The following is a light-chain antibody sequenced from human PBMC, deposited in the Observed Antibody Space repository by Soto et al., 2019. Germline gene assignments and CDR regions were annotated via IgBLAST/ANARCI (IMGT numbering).Light chain of an antibody. CDR1: QTLLYRSDNKNY. V-gene: IGKV4-1*01. Sequence: DIVMTQSPDSLSVSPGERATISCESSQTLLYRSDNKNYLAWFQQKPGQPPKLLIYWASTRHSGVPDRFTGSGSGTEFTLTNSSLQAEDVATYYCQQYYHNPVTFGQGTRLEIK. J-gene: IGKJ5*01. CDR3: QQYYHNPVT. CDR2: WAS.